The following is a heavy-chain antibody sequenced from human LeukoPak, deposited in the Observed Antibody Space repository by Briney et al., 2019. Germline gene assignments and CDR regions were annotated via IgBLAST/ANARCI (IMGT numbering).Heavy chain of an antibody. V-gene: IGHV3-48*01. CDR2: ISHSGSAE. CDR1: GFSFSSYS. Sequence: GGSLRLSCASSGFSFSSYSMNWVRQAPGKGLVWISYISHSGSAEHYTDSVKGRFTISRDNAKNALYLQMNSLRAEDTAVYFCARDYVFAFDYWSQGTLVTVSS. CDR3: ARDYVFAFDY. D-gene: IGHD3-10*02. J-gene: IGHJ4*02.